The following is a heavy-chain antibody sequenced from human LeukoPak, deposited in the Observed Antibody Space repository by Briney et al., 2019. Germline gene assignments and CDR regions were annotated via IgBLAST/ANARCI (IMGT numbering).Heavy chain of an antibody. Sequence: PGGSLRLSCAASGFTFSSYWMHWGRQAPGKGLVWVSRINSDGSSTSYADSVKGRFTISRDNAKNTLYLQMNSLRAEDTAVYYCASSSQYYYDSSDLDYWGQGTLVTVSS. D-gene: IGHD3-22*01. CDR3: ASSSQYYYDSSDLDY. J-gene: IGHJ4*02. V-gene: IGHV3-74*01. CDR2: INSDGSST. CDR1: GFTFSSYW.